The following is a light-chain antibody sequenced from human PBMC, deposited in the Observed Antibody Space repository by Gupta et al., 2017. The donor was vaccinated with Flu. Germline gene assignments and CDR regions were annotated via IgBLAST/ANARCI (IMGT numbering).Light chain of an antibody. CDR2: KAS. CDR3: QQYNSYPWT. Sequence: DIQRPHSPSTLSASVGDRVTITCRASQSISSWLGWYQQKPGKAPKLLIYKASSLESGVPSRFSGSGSGTEFTLTISSLQPDDFATYYCQQYNSYPWTFGQGTKVEIK. V-gene: IGKV1-5*03. CDR1: QSISSW. J-gene: IGKJ1*01.